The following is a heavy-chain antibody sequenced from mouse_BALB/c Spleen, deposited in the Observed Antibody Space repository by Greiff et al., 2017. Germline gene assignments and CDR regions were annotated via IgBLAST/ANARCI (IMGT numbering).Heavy chain of an antibody. Sequence: VHLVESGPGLVAPSQSLSITCTVSGFSLPSYGVHWVRQPPGKGLEWLGVIWAGGSTNYNSALMSRLSISKDNSKSQVFLKMNSLQTDDTAMYYCARGNDYGGAYWGQGTLVTVSA. V-gene: IGHV2-9*02. D-gene: IGHD2-4*01. J-gene: IGHJ3*01. CDR1: GFSLPSYG. CDR2: IWAGGST. CDR3: ARGNDYGGAY.